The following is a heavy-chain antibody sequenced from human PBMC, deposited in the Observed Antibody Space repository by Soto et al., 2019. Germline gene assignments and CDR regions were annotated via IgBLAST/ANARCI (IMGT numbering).Heavy chain of an antibody. CDR1: GGSFSAYS. D-gene: IGHD3-3*01. Sequence: SETLSLTCGVYGGSFSAYSWTWLRQSPGKGLEWIGEITQGGSTDYNPALKSRLVMSVDTSKNQFSLRVTSVTAADAAVYFCARARFDSWSHIYYGLDVWGQGTTVTVSS. V-gene: IGHV4-34*01. J-gene: IGHJ6*02. CDR2: ITQGGST. CDR3: ARARFDSWSHIYYGLDV.